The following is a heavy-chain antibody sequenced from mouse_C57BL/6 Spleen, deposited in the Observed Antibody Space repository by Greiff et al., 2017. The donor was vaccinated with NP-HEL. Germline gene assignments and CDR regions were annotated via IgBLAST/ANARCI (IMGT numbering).Heavy chain of an antibody. V-gene: IGHV10-3*01. Sequence: EVQGVESGGGLVQPKGSLKLSCAASGFTFNTYAMHWVRQAPGKGLEWVARIRSKSSNYATYYADSVKDRFTISRDDSQSMLYLQMNNLKTEDTAMYYCVNGNQRSYAMDYWGQGTSVTVSS. J-gene: IGHJ4*01. CDR2: IRSKSSNYAT. CDR3: VNGNQRSYAMDY. CDR1: GFTFNTYA. D-gene: IGHD2-1*01.